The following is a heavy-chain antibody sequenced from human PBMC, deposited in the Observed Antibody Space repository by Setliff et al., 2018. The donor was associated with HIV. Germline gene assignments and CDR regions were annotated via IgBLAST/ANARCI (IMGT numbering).Heavy chain of an antibody. CDR2: FYTSGST. CDR1: GGSISSGSYY. Sequence: PSETLSLTCTVSGGSISSGSYYWSWIRQPAGKGLEWIGRFYTSGSTNYSPSLKSRVTMSVDTSKNQFSLKLSSVTAVDTAMYYCVRKPDGKNWFDPWGQGILVTVSS. J-gene: IGHJ5*02. V-gene: IGHV4-61*02. D-gene: IGHD1-1*01. CDR3: VRKPDGKNWFDP.